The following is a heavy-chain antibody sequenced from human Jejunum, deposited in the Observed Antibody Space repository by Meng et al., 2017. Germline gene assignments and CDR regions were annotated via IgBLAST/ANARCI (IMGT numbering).Heavy chain of an antibody. D-gene: IGHD1-7*01. Sequence: ASVKVSCKTSGYSFTNYYMHWVQQAPGQGLEWMGRIYLDSDGTNFAQKFQGRVTMARDTSIRTVYMELSRLTSDDTAVYYCARSRTTYYFDYWGQGTLVTVSS. CDR1: GYSFTNYY. CDR2: IYLDSDGT. J-gene: IGHJ4*02. V-gene: IGHV1-2*06. CDR3: ARSRTTYYFDY.